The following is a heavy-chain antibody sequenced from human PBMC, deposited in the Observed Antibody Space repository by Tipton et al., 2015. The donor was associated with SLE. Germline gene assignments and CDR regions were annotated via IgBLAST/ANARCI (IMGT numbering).Heavy chain of an antibody. CDR2: IYSGGSST. Sequence: SLRLSCAASGFTFSSYAMSWVRQAPGKGLEWVSVIYSGGSSTYYADSVKGRFTISRDNSKNTLYLQMNSLRAEDTAVYYCAKGVAAAAPDYWGQGTLVTVSS. D-gene: IGHD6-13*01. J-gene: IGHJ4*02. CDR3: AKGVAAAAPDY. V-gene: IGHV3-23*03. CDR1: GFTFSSYA.